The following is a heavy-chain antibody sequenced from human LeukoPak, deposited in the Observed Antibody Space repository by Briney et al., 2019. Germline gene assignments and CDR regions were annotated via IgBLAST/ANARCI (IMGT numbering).Heavy chain of an antibody. J-gene: IGHJ6*02. CDR1: GGSMSRYY. V-gene: IGHV4-59*01. Sequence: PSETLSLTCTVSGGSMSRYYWSWIRQSPGKDLEWIAYIYYSGTTHYKPSLKSRVTISVDTSKNQFSLGLSSVTAADTAVYYCARGFGEVIRSDYYCYGMDVWGQASTVSVTS. CDR2: IYYSGTT. D-gene: IGHD3-3*01. CDR3: ARGFGEVIRSDYYCYGMDV.